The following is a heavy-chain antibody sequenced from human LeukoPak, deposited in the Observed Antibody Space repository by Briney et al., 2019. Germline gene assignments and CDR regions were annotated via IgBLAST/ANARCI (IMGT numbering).Heavy chain of an antibody. CDR2: ISGSSNYI. J-gene: IGHJ4*02. Sequence: PGGSLRLSCAGSGFSFNTYSMNWVRQAPGKGLEWVAAISGSSNYIFYMDSVKGRFTISRDNANSSLHLQMNRLRAEDTAVYYCARNDGNCHKFDYWGQGTLVTVSS. CDR3: ARNDGNCHKFDY. D-gene: IGHD1-7*01. CDR1: GFSFNTYS. V-gene: IGHV3-21*06.